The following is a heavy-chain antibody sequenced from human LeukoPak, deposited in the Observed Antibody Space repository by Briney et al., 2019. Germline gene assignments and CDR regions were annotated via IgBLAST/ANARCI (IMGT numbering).Heavy chain of an antibody. CDR1: GGSISSGGYY. CDR3: AREVVGSYYYDGSGYYQFFDY. CDR2: IYHSGST. Sequence: PSETLSLTCTVSGGSISSGGYYWSWIRQPPGKGLEWIGYIYHSGSTYYNPSLKSRVTISVDTSKNQFSLRLNSVTAADTAVYYCAREVVGSYYYDGSGYYQFFDYWGQGTLVTVSS. V-gene: IGHV4-30-2*01. D-gene: IGHD3-22*01. J-gene: IGHJ4*02.